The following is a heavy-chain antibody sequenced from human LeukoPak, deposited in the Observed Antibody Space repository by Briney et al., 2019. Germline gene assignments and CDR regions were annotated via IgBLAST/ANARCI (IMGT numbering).Heavy chain of an antibody. CDR2: IIPIFGTA. CDR3: ARDRTDMVKGFDY. CDR1: GYTFTGYY. V-gene: IGHV1-69*05. D-gene: IGHD5-18*01. Sequence: ASVKVSCKASGYTFTGYYMHWVRQAPGQGLEWMGRIIPIFGTANYAQKFQGRVTITTDESTSTAYMELSSLRSEDTAVYYCARDRTDMVKGFDYWGQGTLVTVSS. J-gene: IGHJ4*02.